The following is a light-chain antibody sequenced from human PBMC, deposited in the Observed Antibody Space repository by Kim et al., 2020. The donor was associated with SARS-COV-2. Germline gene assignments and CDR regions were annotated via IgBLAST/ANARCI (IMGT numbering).Light chain of an antibody. CDR2: EDN. J-gene: IGLJ2*01. V-gene: IGLV6-57*04. CDR3: QSYDSSNQNVV. CDR1: SGSIASNY. Sequence: NFMLTQPHSVSESPGKTVTISCTRSSGSIASNYVQWYQQRPGSAPTTVIYEDNQRPSGVPDRFSGSIDSSSNSAPLTISGLKTEDEADYYCQSYDSSNQNVVFGGGTQLTVL.